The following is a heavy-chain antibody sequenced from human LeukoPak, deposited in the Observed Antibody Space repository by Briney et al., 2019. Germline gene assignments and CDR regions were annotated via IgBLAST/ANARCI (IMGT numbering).Heavy chain of an antibody. CDR2: FDPEDGET. D-gene: IGHD3-22*01. CDR1: GGTFSSYA. J-gene: IGHJ4*02. V-gene: IGHV1-24*01. Sequence: GASVKVSCKASGGTFSSYAISWVRQAPGKGLEWMGGFDPEDGETIYAQKFQGRVTMTEDTSTDTAYMELSSLRSEDTAVYYCARAPPYYDSSGYYYWGQGTLVTVSS. CDR3: ARAPPYYDSSGYYY.